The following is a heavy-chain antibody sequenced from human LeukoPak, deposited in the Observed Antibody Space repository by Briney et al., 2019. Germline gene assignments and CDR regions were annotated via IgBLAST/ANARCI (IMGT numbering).Heavy chain of an antibody. CDR2: INHSGST. J-gene: IGHJ4*02. Sequence: PSETLSLTCTVSGGSISSYYWSWIRQPPGKGLEWIGEINHSGSTNYNPSLKSRVTISVDTSKNQFSLKLSSVTAADTAVYYCARGTSLRYLDYWGQGTLVTVSS. CDR3: ARGTSLRYLDY. V-gene: IGHV4-34*01. D-gene: IGHD4-17*01. CDR1: GGSISSYY.